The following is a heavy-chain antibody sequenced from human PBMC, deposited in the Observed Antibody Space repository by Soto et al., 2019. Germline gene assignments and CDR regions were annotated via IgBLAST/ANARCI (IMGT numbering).Heavy chain of an antibody. Sequence: SETLSLTCTVSGGSISSGGYYWSWIRQHPGKGLEWIGYIYYSGSTYYNPSLKSRVTISVDTSKNQFSLKLSSVTAADTAVYYCARDSHYPTDGMNYWGQETLVTVSS. D-gene: IGHD4-17*01. CDR1: GGSISSGGYY. CDR2: IYYSGST. CDR3: ARDSHYPTDGMNY. J-gene: IGHJ4*02. V-gene: IGHV4-31*03.